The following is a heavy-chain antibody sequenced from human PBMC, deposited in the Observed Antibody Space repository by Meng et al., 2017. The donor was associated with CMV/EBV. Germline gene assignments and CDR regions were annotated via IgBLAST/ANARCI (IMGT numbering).Heavy chain of an antibody. D-gene: IGHD3-22*01. Sequence: GESLKISCAASGFTFSSYSMNWVRQAPGKGLEWVSAISSSSSYIHYADSVKGRFTISRDNAKNSLYLQMNSLRAEDTAVYYCARVGRTSQTMLVVVRKGSGAFDIWGQGTMVTVSS. CDR1: GFTFSSYS. CDR2: ISSSSSYI. CDR3: ARVGRTSQTMLVVVRKGSGAFDI. J-gene: IGHJ3*02. V-gene: IGHV3-21*01.